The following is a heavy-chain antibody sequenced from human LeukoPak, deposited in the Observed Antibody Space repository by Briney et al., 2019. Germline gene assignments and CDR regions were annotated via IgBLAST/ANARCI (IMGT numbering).Heavy chain of an antibody. V-gene: IGHV3-66*01. CDR1: GLTVSNNY. CDR2: IYSGGST. Sequence: GGSLRLSCAASGLTVSNNYMTWVRQAPGKGLEWVSVIYSGGSTYYADSVKGRFTISRDNSKNTLYLQMNSLRAEDTALYYCARAHYYGSGSYGWFDPWGQGTLVTVSS. D-gene: IGHD3-10*01. CDR3: ARAHYYGSGSYGWFDP. J-gene: IGHJ5*02.